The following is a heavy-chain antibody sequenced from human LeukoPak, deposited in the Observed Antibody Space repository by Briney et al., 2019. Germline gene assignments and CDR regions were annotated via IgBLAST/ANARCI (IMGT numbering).Heavy chain of an antibody. D-gene: IGHD3-22*01. V-gene: IGHV4-39*01. CDR1: GGSISSSSYY. Sequence: PSETLSLTCTVSGGSISSSSYYWGWIRQPPGKGLEWIGSIYYSGSTYYNPSLKSRVTISVDTSKNQFSLKLSSVTAADTAVYYCASAYLYYYDSSGYWHYWGQGTLVTVSS. CDR3: ASAYLYYYDSSGYWHY. J-gene: IGHJ4*02. CDR2: IYYSGST.